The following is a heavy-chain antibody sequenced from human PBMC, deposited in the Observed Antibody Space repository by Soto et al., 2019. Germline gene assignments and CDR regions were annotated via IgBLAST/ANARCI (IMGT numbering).Heavy chain of an antibody. V-gene: IGHV1-3*01. Sequence: ASVKVSCKASGYTFTSYAMHWVRQAPGQRLEWMGWISAGNGNTKYAQKFQGRVTITTDTSTSTAYMELRSLRSDDTAVYYCARSSGYSYGFDYWGQGTLVTVSS. D-gene: IGHD5-18*01. CDR2: ISAGNGNT. CDR3: ARSSGYSYGFDY. J-gene: IGHJ4*02. CDR1: GYTFTSYA.